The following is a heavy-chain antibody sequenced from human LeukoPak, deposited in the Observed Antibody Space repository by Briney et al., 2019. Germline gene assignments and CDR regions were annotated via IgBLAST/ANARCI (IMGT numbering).Heavy chain of an antibody. Sequence: GGSLRLSCIASGFTFNQHSMSWVRQAPVKGLEWVASIRPDGSAVFYVDSVKGRFTFSRDDAKNSLDLQMNSLRAEDTAVYYCARFGLPYSIDLWGQGTMVTVSS. J-gene: IGHJ6*02. D-gene: IGHD3/OR15-3a*01. CDR2: IRPDGSAV. CDR1: GFTFNQHS. V-gene: IGHV3-7*01. CDR3: ARFGLPYSIDL.